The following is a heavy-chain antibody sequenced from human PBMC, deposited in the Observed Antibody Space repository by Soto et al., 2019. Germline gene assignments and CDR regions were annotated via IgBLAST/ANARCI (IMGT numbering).Heavy chain of an antibody. CDR2: IRSKAYGGTT. Sequence: PGGSLRLSCTASGFTFGDYAMSWFRQAPGKGLEWVGFIRSKAYGGTTEYAASVKGRFTISRDDSKSIAYLQMNSLKTEDTAVYYCTRVGFGELFTDYYYYGMDVWGQGTTVTVSS. V-gene: IGHV3-49*03. D-gene: IGHD3-10*01. J-gene: IGHJ6*02. CDR3: TRVGFGELFTDYYYYGMDV. CDR1: GFTFGDYA.